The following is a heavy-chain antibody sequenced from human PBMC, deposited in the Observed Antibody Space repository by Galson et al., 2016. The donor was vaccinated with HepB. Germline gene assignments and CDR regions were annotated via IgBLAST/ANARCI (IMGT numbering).Heavy chain of an antibody. CDR2: TYYRSKWYS. CDR3: ARDRATWDGQNTGSFDY. J-gene: IGHJ4*02. D-gene: IGHD5-24*01. V-gene: IGHV6-1*01. Sequence: CAISGDSVSSKDAAWNWIRQSPSRGLEWLGRTYYRSKWYSNYAVSLKRRITINADTSKNQISLQLNSVTPEDTAVYYCARDRATWDGQNTGSFDYWGQGSLVTVSS. CDR1: GDSVSSKDAA.